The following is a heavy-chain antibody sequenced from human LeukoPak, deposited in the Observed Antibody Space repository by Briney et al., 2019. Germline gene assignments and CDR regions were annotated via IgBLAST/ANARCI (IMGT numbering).Heavy chain of an antibody. Sequence: SQTLSLTCTVSGGSISSGGYYWSWIRQPPGKGLEWIGYIYHSGSTYYNPSLKSRVTISVDRSKNQFSLKLSSVTAADTAVYYCARVEWELRYFDYWGQGTLVTVSS. CDR3: ARVEWELRYFDY. J-gene: IGHJ4*02. CDR2: IYHSGST. D-gene: IGHD1-26*01. CDR1: GGSISSGGYY. V-gene: IGHV4-30-2*01.